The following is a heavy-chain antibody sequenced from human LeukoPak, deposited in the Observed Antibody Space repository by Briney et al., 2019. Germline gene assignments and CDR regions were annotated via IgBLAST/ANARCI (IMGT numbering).Heavy chain of an antibody. V-gene: IGHV3-30*18. J-gene: IGHJ5*02. D-gene: IGHD4-17*01. CDR1: GFTFSSYG. CDR2: ISYDGSNK. Sequence: GGSLRLSCAASGFTFSSYGTHWVRQAPGKGLEWVAVISYDGSNKYYADSVKGRFTISRDNSKNTLYLQMNSLRAEDTAVYYCAKEEVTTVTTGFDPWGQGTLVTVSS. CDR3: AKEEVTTVTTGFDP.